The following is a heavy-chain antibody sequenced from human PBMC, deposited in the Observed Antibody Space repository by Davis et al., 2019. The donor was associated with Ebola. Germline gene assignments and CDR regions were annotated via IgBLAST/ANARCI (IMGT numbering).Heavy chain of an antibody. J-gene: IGHJ4*02. D-gene: IGHD4/OR15-4a*01. CDR1: EFIFNNYA. V-gene: IGHV3-30-3*01. Sequence: GESLKISCAASEFIFNNYAIHWVRQTPGKGLEWLALMSFDGSNSFYADSVKGRFTISRDSSNNTLYLQMHSLRPDDTVLYSCAGARAGYFDPWGQGTLVTVSS. CDR3: AGARAGYFDP. CDR2: MSFDGSNS.